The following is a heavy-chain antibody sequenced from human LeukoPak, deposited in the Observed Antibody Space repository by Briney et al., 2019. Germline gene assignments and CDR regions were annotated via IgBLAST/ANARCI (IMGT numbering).Heavy chain of an antibody. Sequence: VASVNVSCKASGGTFSSYAISWVRQAPGQGLEWMGRIIPILGIANYAQKFQGRVTITADKSTSTAYMELSSLRSEDTAGYYFARDGGSTYHDNLTGYPRFDYWGQGTQVTLS. V-gene: IGHV1-69*10. CDR3: ARDGGSTYHDNLTGYPRFDY. CDR2: IIPILGIA. J-gene: IGHJ4*02. D-gene: IGHD3-9*01. CDR1: GGTFSSYA.